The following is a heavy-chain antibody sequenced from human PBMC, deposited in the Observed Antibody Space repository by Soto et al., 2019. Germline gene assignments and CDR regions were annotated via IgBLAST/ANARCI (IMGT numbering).Heavy chain of an antibody. CDR2: IKSKTDGGTT. D-gene: IGHD2-8*01. CDR3: ARDPKVYAIDGAFDI. V-gene: IGHV3-15*07. J-gene: IGHJ3*02. CDR1: GFTFSNAW. Sequence: PGGSLRLSCAASGFTFSNAWMNWVRQAPGKGLEWVGRIKSKTDGGTTDYAAPVKGRFTISRDDSKNTLYLQMNSLRAEDTAVYYCARDPKVYAIDGAFDIWGQGTMVTVSS.